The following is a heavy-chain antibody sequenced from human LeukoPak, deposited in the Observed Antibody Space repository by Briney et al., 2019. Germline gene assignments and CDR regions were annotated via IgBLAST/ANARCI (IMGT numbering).Heavy chain of an antibody. J-gene: IGHJ4*02. CDR3: AKRPRDGYTVYYFDY. V-gene: IGHV3-23*01. CDR2: ISGSVHST. Sequence: PGGALRLSCAASGFTFSSYAMTWVRQAPGRGLEWVSSISGSVHSTYYADSVKGRFTISRDNSKNTLYLQMNSLRAEDTAVYYCAKRPRDGYTVYYFDYWGQGTLVTVSS. CDR1: GFTFSSYA. D-gene: IGHD5-24*01.